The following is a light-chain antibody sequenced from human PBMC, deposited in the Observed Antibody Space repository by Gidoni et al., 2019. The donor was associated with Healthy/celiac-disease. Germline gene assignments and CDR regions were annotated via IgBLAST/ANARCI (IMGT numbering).Light chain of an antibody. J-gene: IGLJ2*01. V-gene: IGLV1-40*01. CDR3: QSYDSSLSGVV. CDR2: GNS. CDR1: SSNIGAGYD. Sequence: QPVPTQPPTVHRAPRLRVTISCTGSSSNIGAGYDVHWYQQLPGTAPKPLIYGNSNRPSGVPDRFSGSKSGTSASLAITGLQAEDEADYYCQSYDSSLSGVVFGGGTKLTVL.